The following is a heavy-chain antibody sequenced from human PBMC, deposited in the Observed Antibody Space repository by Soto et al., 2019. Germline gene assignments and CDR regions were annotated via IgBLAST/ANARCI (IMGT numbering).Heavy chain of an antibody. J-gene: IGHJ4*02. D-gene: IGHD3-10*01. CDR1: GFTFSSYA. Sequence: HPGGSLRLSCAASGFTFSSYAMSWVRQAPGKGLEWVSAISGSGGSTYYADSVKGRFTISRDNSKNTLYLQMNSLRAEDTAVYYCAKGYWDLSSVRGMVRGVGFDYWGQGTLVTVSS. V-gene: IGHV3-23*01. CDR2: ISGSGGST. CDR3: AKGYWDLSSVRGMVRGVGFDY.